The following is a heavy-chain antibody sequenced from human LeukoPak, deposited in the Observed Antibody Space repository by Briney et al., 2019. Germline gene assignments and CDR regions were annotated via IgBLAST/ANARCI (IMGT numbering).Heavy chain of an antibody. D-gene: IGHD3-10*01. CDR3: ARRKRGVWAFDI. CDR2: ISAYNGNT. CDR1: GYTFTSYG. J-gene: IGHJ3*02. V-gene: IGHV1-18*01. Sequence: ASVKVSCKASGYTFTSYGISWVRQAPGQGLEWMGWISAYNGNTNYAQKLQGRVTMTTDTSTSTAYIELRSLRSDDTAVYYCARRKRGVWAFDIWGQGTMVTVSS.